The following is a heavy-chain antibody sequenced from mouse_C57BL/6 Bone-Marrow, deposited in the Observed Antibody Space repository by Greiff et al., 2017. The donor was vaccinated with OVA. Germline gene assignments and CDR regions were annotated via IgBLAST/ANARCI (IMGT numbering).Heavy chain of an antibody. CDR1: GFTFSDYG. J-gene: IGHJ2*01. CDR3: ARGYYGSSYLVY. V-gene: IGHV5-17*01. D-gene: IGHD1-1*01. CDR2: ISSGSSTI. Sequence: EVQLVESGGGLVKPGGSLKLSCAASGFTFSDYGMHWVRQAPEKGLEWVAYISSGSSTIYYADTVKGRFTISRDNAKNTLFLQMTSLRSEDTAMYYCARGYYGSSYLVYWGQGTTLTVSS.